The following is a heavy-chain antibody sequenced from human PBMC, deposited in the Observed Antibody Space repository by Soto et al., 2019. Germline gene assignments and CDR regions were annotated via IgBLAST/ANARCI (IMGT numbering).Heavy chain of an antibody. J-gene: IGHJ4*02. CDR3: ARGPRNWGVDY. V-gene: IGHV1-8*01. CDR2: MNPNSGDT. D-gene: IGHD7-27*01. CDR1: GYTFTSYD. Sequence: QVKLVQSGAEVKKPGASVKVSCKAAGYTFTSYDFNWVRQAPGQGFEWMGWMNPNSGDTGYAKKFQGRVTMTRDISISTAFMELSSLRSEDTAVYYCARGPRNWGVDYWGQGTLVTVSS.